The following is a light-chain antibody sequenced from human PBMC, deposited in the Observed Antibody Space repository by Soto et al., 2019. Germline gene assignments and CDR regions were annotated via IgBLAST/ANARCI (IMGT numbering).Light chain of an antibody. CDR3: QQYGRSPPWT. Sequence: DIQMTPYPSTLSGSVGDRVTITCRASQTISSWLAWYQQKPGKAPKLLIYKASTLKSGVPSRFSGSGSGTDFTLTISRLEPEDFAVYYCQQYGRSPPWTFGQGTKV. J-gene: IGKJ1*01. CDR1: QTISSW. V-gene: IGKV1-5*03. CDR2: KAS.